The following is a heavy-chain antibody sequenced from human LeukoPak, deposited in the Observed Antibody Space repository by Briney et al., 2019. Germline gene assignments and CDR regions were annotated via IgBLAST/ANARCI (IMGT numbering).Heavy chain of an antibody. Sequence: PSETLSLTCAVYGGSFSGYYWSWIRQPPGKGLEWIGEINHSGSTNYNPSLKSRATISVDTSKNQFSLKLSSVTAADTAVYYCVRQRGTMTTVTTYDAFDIWGQGTMVTVSS. CDR2: INHSGST. CDR3: VRQRGTMTTVTTYDAFDI. D-gene: IGHD4-17*01. CDR1: GGSFSGYY. V-gene: IGHV4-34*01. J-gene: IGHJ3*02.